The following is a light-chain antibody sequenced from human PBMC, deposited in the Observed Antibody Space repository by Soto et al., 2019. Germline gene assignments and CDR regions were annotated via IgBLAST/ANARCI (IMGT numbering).Light chain of an antibody. CDR1: QSFRGL. CDR3: QQRHMWPIT. J-gene: IGKJ5*01. V-gene: IGKV3-11*01. CDR2: DAY. Sequence: VLSQSPVTLSLSPGARATLSCRASQSFRGLLAWYQQKPGQAPRLLIYDAYNRATGIPPRFSGSGSGTDFTLTISSLEPEDSAVYYCQQRHMWPITFGQGTRLEN.